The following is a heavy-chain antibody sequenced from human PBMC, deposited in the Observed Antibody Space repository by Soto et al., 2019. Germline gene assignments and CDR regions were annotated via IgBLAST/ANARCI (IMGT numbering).Heavy chain of an antibody. J-gene: IGHJ6*03. CDR2: IIPILGIA. CDR3: ARCRPATALYYSYYMDV. CDR1: GGTFSSYT. D-gene: IGHD2-2*01. V-gene: IGHV1-69*02. Sequence: GASVKVSCKASGGTFSSYTISWVRQAPGQGLEWMGRIIPILGIANYAQKFQGRVTITADKSTSTAYMELSSLRSEDTAVYYCARCRPATALYYSYYMDVWGKGITVTVSS.